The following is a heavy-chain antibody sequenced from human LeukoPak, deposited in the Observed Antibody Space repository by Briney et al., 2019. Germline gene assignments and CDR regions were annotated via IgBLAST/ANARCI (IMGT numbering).Heavy chain of an antibody. V-gene: IGHV1-69*05. Sequence: ASVTLSCTASGDTFSSYAISWVRQAPGQGIEWMGGIIPIFGTANYAQKFQGRVTITTDESTSTAYMELSSLRSEDTAVYYCASPSSLMGYCSGGSCFDFDYWGQGTLVTVSS. CDR1: GDTFSSYA. CDR3: ASPSSLMGYCSGGSCFDFDY. CDR2: IIPIFGTA. J-gene: IGHJ4*02. D-gene: IGHD2-15*01.